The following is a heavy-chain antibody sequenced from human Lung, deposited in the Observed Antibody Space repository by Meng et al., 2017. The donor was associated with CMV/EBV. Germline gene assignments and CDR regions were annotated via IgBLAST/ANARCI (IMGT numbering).Heavy chain of an antibody. J-gene: IGHJ5*02. V-gene: IGHV1-69*04. CDR3: ARDSRPFWFDP. CDR2: IIPILGIA. Sequence: SCKASGGTFRSFTISWVRQAPGQGLEWMGRIIPILGIANYAQKFQGRVTITADKSTSTAYMELSSLRSEDTAVYYCARDSRPFWFDPWGQGTLVTVSS. CDR1: GGTFRSFT.